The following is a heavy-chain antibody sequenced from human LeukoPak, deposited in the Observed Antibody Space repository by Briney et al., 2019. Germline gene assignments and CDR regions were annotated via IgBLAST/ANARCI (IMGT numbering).Heavy chain of an antibody. V-gene: IGHV3-23*01. Sequence: GGSLRLSCAASGFTFSSYAMSWVRQAPGKGLEWVSAISGSGGSTCYADSVKGRFTISRDNSKNTLYLQMNSLRAEDTAVYYCAKDSGGNYYYYGMDVWGQGTTVTVSS. CDR3: AKDSGGNYYYYGMDV. J-gene: IGHJ6*02. CDR2: ISGSGGST. CDR1: GFTFSSYA. D-gene: IGHD1-26*01.